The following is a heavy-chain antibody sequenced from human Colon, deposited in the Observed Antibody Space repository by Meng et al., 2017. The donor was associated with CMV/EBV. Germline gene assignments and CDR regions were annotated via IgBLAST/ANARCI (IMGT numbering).Heavy chain of an antibody. CDR3: AKEGITYDFWSGYYEGGSYYYYYGMDV. CDR1: GFTFSSYA. D-gene: IGHD3-3*01. Sequence: GESLKISCAASGFTFSSYAMSWVRQAPGKGLEWVSAISGSGGSTYYADSVKGRFTISRDNSKNTLYLQMNSLRAEDTAVYYCAKEGITYDFWSGYYEGGSYYYYYGMDVWGQGTTVTVSS. J-gene: IGHJ6*02. V-gene: IGHV3-23*01. CDR2: ISGSGGST.